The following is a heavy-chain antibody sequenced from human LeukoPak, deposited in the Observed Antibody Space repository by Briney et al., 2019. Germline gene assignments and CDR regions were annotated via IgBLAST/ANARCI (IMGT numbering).Heavy chain of an antibody. V-gene: IGHV3-30*03. CDR2: TSYDGSNK. Sequence: GRSLRLSCAASGFTFSSYGMHWVRQAPGKGLEWVAVTSYDGSNKYYADSVKGRFTISRDNSKNTLYLQMNSLRGEDTAVYYCATSVGYDSSGSPYFDYWGQGTLVTVSS. D-gene: IGHD3-22*01. J-gene: IGHJ4*02. CDR1: GFTFSSYG. CDR3: ATSVGYDSSGSPYFDY.